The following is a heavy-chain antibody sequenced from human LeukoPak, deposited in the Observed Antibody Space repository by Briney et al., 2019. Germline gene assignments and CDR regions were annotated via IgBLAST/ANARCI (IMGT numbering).Heavy chain of an antibody. J-gene: IGHJ6*03. CDR3: ARGRVSLASGYMYV. CDR1: GFTFSSYE. V-gene: IGHV3-48*03. D-gene: IGHD3-10*01. CDR2: ISSSGSTI. Sequence: GGSLRLSCAASGFTFSSYEMNWVRQAPGKGLEWVSYISSSGSTIYYADSVKGRFTISRDNAKNSLYLQMNSLRAEDTAVYYCARGRVSLASGYMYVWGEQVTVTVSS.